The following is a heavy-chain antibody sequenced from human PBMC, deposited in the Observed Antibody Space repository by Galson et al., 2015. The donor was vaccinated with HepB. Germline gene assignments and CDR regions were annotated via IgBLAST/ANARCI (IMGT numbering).Heavy chain of an antibody. D-gene: IGHD3-10*01. CDR3: AKGMLLWFGDSHFDY. Sequence: SLRLSCAASGFTFSSYAMSWVRQAPGKGLESVSAISGSGGSTYYADSVKGRFTISRDNSKNTLYLQMNSLRAEDTAVYYCAKGMLLWFGDSHFDYWGQGTLVTVSS. CDR2: ISGSGGST. CDR1: GFTFSSYA. V-gene: IGHV3-23*01. J-gene: IGHJ4*02.